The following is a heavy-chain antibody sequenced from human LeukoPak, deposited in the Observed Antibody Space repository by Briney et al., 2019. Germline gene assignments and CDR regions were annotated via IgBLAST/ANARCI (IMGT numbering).Heavy chain of an antibody. V-gene: IGHV3-30*18. D-gene: IGHD3-9*01. J-gene: IGHJ6*02. Sequence: GGSLRLSCAASGFTFSSYGMHWVRQASGKGLEWVAVISYDGSNKYYADSVKGRFTISRDNSKNTLYLQMNSLRAEDTAVYYCAKDLYYDILTGFFHYYGMDVWGQGATVTVSS. CDR2: ISYDGSNK. CDR3: AKDLYYDILTGFFHYYGMDV. CDR1: GFTFSSYG.